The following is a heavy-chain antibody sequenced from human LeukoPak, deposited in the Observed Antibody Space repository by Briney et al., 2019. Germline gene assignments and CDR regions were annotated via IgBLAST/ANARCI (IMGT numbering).Heavy chain of an antibody. CDR1: GFTVSSNY. CDR3: ATDPATVGITTRDF. Sequence: PGGSLRLSCAASGFTVSSNYMSWVRQAPGKGLEWVSVIYSGGSTYYADSVKGRFTISRDNSKNTLYLQMNSLRAEDTAVYYCATDPATVGITTRDFWGQGTLVTVSS. V-gene: IGHV3-66*01. J-gene: IGHJ4*02. CDR2: IYSGGST. D-gene: IGHD1-26*01.